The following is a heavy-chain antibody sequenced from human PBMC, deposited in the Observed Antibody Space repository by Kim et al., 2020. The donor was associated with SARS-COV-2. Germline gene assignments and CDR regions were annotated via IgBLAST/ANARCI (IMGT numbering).Heavy chain of an antibody. CDR3: ARAGRRSIAAAMNWFDP. J-gene: IGHJ5*02. CDR2: ISSSSSYI. D-gene: IGHD6-25*01. CDR1: GFTFSSYS. Sequence: GGSLRLSCAASGFTFSSYSMNWVRQAPGKGLEWVSSISSSSSYIYYADSVKGRFTISRDNAKNSLYLQMNSLRAEDTAVYYCARAGRRSIAAAMNWFDPWGQGTLVTVSS. V-gene: IGHV3-21*01.